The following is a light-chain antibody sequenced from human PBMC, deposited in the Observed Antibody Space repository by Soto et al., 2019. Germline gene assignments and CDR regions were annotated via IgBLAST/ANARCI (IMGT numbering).Light chain of an antibody. CDR3: AAWDDSLNGGV. CDR1: SSNIGSNT. CDR2: SNN. V-gene: IGLV1-44*01. J-gene: IGLJ2*01. Sequence: QSVLTQPPSASGTPGQRVTISCSGSSSNIGSNTVNWYQQLPGTAPKLLIYSNNHSPSGVPDRFSCAKSGTSASLAISGRQSEDEADYYCAAWDDSLNGGVFGGGTKLTVL.